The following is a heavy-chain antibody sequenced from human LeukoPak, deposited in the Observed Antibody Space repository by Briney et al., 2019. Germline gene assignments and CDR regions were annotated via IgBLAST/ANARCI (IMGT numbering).Heavy chain of an antibody. CDR1: GGSISTISYY. Sequence: SETLSLTCTVSGGSISTISYYWGWIRQPPGKGLEWIGSIYYSGRTYYNPSLQTRVTISVDTSKNQFSLKLSSVTAADTAVYYCAREVEMATTSFDYWGQGTLVTVSS. CDR2: IYYSGRT. V-gene: IGHV4-39*02. CDR3: AREVEMATTSFDY. D-gene: IGHD5-24*01. J-gene: IGHJ4*02.